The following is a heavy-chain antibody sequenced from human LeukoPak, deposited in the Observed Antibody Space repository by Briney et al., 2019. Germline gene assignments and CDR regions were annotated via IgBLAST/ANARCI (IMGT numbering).Heavy chain of an antibody. CDR2: IIPIFGTA. J-gene: IGHJ4*02. CDR3: ARSGSPYCSGGSCYNRFDC. Sequence: GSSVKVSCKASGGTFSSYAISWVRQAPGQGLEWMGGIIPIFGTANYAQKFQGRVTITADESTSTAYMELSSLRSEDTAVYYCARSGSPYCSGGSCYNRFDCWGQGTLVTVSS. CDR1: GGTFSSYA. V-gene: IGHV1-69*01. D-gene: IGHD2-15*01.